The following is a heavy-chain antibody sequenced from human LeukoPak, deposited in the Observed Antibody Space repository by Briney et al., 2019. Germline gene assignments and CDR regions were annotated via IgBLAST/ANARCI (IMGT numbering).Heavy chain of an antibody. CDR2: ISYDGSNK. V-gene: IGHV3-30*04. CDR3: ARGGYYYDRRENLQH. D-gene: IGHD3-22*01. Sequence: PGGSLRLSCAASGFTFSSYAMHWVRQTPGKGLEWVAVISYDGSNKYYADSVKGRFTISRDNSKNTLYLQMNSLRAEDTAVYYCARGGYYYDRRENLQHWGQGTLVTVYS. CDR1: GFTFSSYA. J-gene: IGHJ1*01.